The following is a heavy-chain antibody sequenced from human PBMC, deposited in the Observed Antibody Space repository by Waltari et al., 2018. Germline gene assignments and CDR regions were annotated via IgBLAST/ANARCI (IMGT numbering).Heavy chain of an antibody. J-gene: IGHJ4*02. CDR1: GGSFSGSY. CDR3: ARGRDGGLGYSLDY. CDR2: INHSGRT. V-gene: IGHV4-34*01. D-gene: IGHD2-15*01. Sequence: QVQLQQWGAGLLKPSQTLSLTCAVYGGSFSGSYWRWIRQPPGKGLEWIGEINHSGRTNYNPSLKSRVTISVDTSKNQFSLKLSSVTAADTAVYYCARGRDGGLGYSLDYWGQGTLVTVSA.